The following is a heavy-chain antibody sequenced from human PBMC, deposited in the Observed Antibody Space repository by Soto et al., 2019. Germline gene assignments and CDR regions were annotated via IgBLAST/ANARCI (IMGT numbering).Heavy chain of an antibody. CDR1: GFTFSNAW. V-gene: IGHV3-15*07. Sequence: GGSLRLSCAASGFTFSNAWMNWVRQAPGKGLEWVGRIKSKTDGGTTDYAAPVKGRFTISRDDSKNTLYLQMNSLKTEDTAVYYCTTDPIQRWLQLLASEYFQHWGQGTLVTVSS. CDR2: IKSKTDGGTT. J-gene: IGHJ1*01. D-gene: IGHD5-12*01. CDR3: TTDPIQRWLQLLASEYFQH.